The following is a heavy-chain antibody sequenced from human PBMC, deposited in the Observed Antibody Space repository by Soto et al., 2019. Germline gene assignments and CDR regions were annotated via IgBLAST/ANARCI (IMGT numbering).Heavy chain of an antibody. J-gene: IGHJ4*02. Sequence: QAQLVQSGAEVKKPGASVKVSCRASGYTFTSYGYAWVRQAPGQGLECMGWIRAYNGDTNYAQKFQDRVTLTTDTSTTTAYMELRNRGSDDTAVYYCARSGAYCTSITCLFDSFWGLGTLVTVSS. CDR1: GYTFTSYG. D-gene: IGHD2-8*01. CDR3: ARSGAYCTSITCLFDSF. V-gene: IGHV1-18*01. CDR2: IRAYNGDT.